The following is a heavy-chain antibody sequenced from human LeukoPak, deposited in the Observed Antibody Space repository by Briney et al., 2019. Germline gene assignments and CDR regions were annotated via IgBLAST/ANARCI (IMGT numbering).Heavy chain of an antibody. CDR2: IKQDGSEK. D-gene: IGHD3-16*01. V-gene: IGHV3-7*04. CDR1: GSIFSNYW. CDR3: ARDMIILQS. J-gene: IGHJ5*02. Sequence: GGSLRLSCSASGSIFSNYWMTWVRQAPGKGLEWVANIKQDGSEKYYVDSVKGRFTISRDNAKKSLYLQMNSLRAEDTAVYFCARDMIILQSWGQGTLVTVSS.